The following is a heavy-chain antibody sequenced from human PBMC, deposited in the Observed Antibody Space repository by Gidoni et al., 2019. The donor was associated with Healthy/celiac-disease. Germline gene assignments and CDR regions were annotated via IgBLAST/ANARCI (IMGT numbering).Heavy chain of an antibody. J-gene: IGHJ4*02. CDR2: IYYSGST. CDR1: GGSISSYY. D-gene: IGHD6-19*01. V-gene: IGHV4-59*08. CDR3: ARHGYGYSSGWYDY. Sequence: QVQLQESGPGLVKPSETLSLTCTVSGGSISSYYWSWIRQPPGKGLEWIGYIYYSGSTNYNPSLKSRVTISVDTSKNQFSLKLSSVTAADTAVYYCARHGYGYSSGWYDYWGQGTLVTVSS.